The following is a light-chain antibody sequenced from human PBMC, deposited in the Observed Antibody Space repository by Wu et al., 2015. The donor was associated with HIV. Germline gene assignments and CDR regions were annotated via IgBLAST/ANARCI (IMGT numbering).Light chain of an antibody. CDR1: QSTSSY. CDR2: AAS. CDR3: QQSYSTVWT. Sequence: DIQMTQSPFSLSASVGDRVTITCRASQSTSSYLNWYQQKPGKAPKLLIYAASSLQSGVPSRFSGSGSGTDFTLTISSLQPEDFATYYCQQSYSTVWTFGQGTKVEIK. J-gene: IGKJ1*01. V-gene: IGKV1-39*01.